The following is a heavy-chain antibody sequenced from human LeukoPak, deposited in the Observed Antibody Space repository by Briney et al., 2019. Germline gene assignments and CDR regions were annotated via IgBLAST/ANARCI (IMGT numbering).Heavy chain of an antibody. Sequence: ASVKVSCKASGYTFTSYGISWVRQAPGQGLEWIGWICADNGNTNYAQKLHGRVTMTTDTSTSTAYMELRSLRSDDTAVYYCASDRGSGSYYFEYWGQGTLVTVSS. V-gene: IGHV1-18*01. CDR2: ICADNGNT. CDR3: ASDRGSGSYYFEY. D-gene: IGHD3-10*01. CDR1: GYTFTSYG. J-gene: IGHJ4*02.